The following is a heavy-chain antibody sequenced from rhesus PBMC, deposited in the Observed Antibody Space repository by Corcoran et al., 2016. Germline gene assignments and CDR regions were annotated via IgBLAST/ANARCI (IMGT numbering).Heavy chain of an antibody. Sequence: QVQLQESGPGLVKPSETLSLTCAVSGGSISGGYYWGWIRQHPGKGLEWIGNIYGNSANAYYNPSLTSRVTNSKDASKNQCSLELSSVTAADTAVYYCARETPGIAAAGTSFDYWGQGVLVTVSS. CDR3: ARETPGIAAAGTSFDY. V-gene: IGHV4S7*01. D-gene: IGHD6-25*01. J-gene: IGHJ4*01. CDR2: IYGNSANA. CDR1: GGSISGGYY.